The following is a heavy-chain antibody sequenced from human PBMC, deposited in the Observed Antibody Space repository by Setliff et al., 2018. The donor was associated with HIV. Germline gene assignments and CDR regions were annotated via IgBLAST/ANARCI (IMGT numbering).Heavy chain of an antibody. CDR3: ARRPAGAVAGGYGMDV. V-gene: IGHV4-38-2*01. CDR2: IYHSGST. Sequence: PSETLSLTCDVSGFSISSRYYWSWIRQPPGKGLEWIGSIYHSGSTYYNPSLKSRVTISVDTSKNQFSLKLSSVTAADTAVYYCARRPAGAVAGGYGMDVWGQGTTVTVSS. J-gene: IGHJ6*02. D-gene: IGHD6-19*01. CDR1: GFSISSRYY.